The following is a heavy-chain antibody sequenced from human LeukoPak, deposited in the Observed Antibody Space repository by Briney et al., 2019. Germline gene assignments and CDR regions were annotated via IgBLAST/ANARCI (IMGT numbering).Heavy chain of an antibody. CDR2: IYSGGST. Sequence: GGSLRLSCAASGFTVSSNYMSWVRQAPGKGLEWVSVIYSGGSTYYADSVKGRFTISRDNSKNTLFLQMNSLRAEDTAVYYCAKGPGDITFGGVIVHFDYWGQGTLVTVSS. CDR3: AKGPGDITFGGVIVHFDY. J-gene: IGHJ4*02. CDR1: GFTVSSNY. D-gene: IGHD3-16*02. V-gene: IGHV3-53*01.